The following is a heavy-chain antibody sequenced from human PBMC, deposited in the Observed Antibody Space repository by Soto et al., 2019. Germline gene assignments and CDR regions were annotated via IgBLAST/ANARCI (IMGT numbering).Heavy chain of an antibody. CDR3: GKTGFWSGNRVVDS. Sequence: QLQLQESGPGLVKPSETLSLTCTVSGGSISSSSSYWGWIRQPPGKGLEWIGSINHGGSTYYNPSLKRRITISVDTSRNQFSLRLTSVAAADTAVYFCGKTGFWSGNRVVDSWGQGTLVTVSS. D-gene: IGHD3-3*01. V-gene: IGHV4-39*01. CDR2: INHGGST. J-gene: IGHJ4*02. CDR1: GGSISSSSSY.